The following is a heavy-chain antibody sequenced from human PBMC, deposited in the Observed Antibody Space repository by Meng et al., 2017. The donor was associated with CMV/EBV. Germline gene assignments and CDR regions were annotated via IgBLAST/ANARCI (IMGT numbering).Heavy chain of an antibody. V-gene: IGHV1-8*01. Sequence: YTFTSYDSNWVPQATGQGLEWMRWMNPNSGNTGYAQKFQGRVTMTRNTSISTAYMELSSLRSEDTAVYYCARGPYSSSWYGYWFDPWGQGTLVTVSS. CDR2: MNPNSGNT. J-gene: IGHJ5*02. CDR3: ARGPYSSSWYGYWFDP. CDR1: YTFTSYD. D-gene: IGHD6-13*01.